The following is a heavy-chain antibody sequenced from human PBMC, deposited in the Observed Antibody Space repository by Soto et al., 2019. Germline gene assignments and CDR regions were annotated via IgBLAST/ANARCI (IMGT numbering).Heavy chain of an antibody. CDR2: IRSKANSYAT. CDR1: GFTFSGSA. V-gene: IGHV3-73*01. J-gene: IGHJ4*02. CDR3: TSSLDYDFWSGYYLSDY. Sequence: GGSLRLSCAASGFTFSGSAMHWVRQASGKGLEWVGRIRSKANSYATAYAASVKGRFTISRDDSKNTAYLQMNSLKTEDTAVYYCTSSLDYDFWSGYYLSDYWGQGTLVTVSS. D-gene: IGHD3-3*01.